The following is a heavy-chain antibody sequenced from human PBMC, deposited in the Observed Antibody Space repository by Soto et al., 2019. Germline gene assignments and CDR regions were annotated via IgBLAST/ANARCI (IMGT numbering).Heavy chain of an antibody. CDR2: ISSSSNYI. CDR3: ARYDSSGYYWPYYYYGMDV. CDR1: GFTFNTYN. D-gene: IGHD3-22*01. V-gene: IGHV3-21*01. J-gene: IGHJ6*02. Sequence: GGSLRLSCAASGFTFNTYNMNWVRQAPGKGLKWVSSISSSSNYIYYADSVKGRFTISRDNAKNSLYLQMNSLRAEDTAVYYCARYDSSGYYWPYYYYGMDVWGQGTTVTVSS.